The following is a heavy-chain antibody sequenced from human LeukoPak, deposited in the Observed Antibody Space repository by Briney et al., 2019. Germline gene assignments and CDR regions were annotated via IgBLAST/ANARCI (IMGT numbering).Heavy chain of an antibody. CDR1: GFTFSSYE. Sequence: GGSLRLSCAASGFTFSSYEMNWVRQAPGKGLEWVSYISSSGSTIYYADSVKGRFTISRDNAKNSLYLQMNSLRAEDTAVYYCARDLTGIAAAGPTGWFDPWGQGTLVTVSS. D-gene: IGHD6-13*01. CDR3: ARDLTGIAAAGPTGWFDP. J-gene: IGHJ5*02. CDR2: ISSSGSTI. V-gene: IGHV3-48*03.